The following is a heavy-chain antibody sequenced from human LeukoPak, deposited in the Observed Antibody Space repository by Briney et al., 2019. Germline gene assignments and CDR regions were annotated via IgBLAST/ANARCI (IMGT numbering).Heavy chain of an antibody. V-gene: IGHV3-30*04. CDR3: ARDRRIVIVPAALVGAFDY. J-gene: IGHJ4*02. CDR1: GFTFSSYT. CDR2: ISYDGSNK. Sequence: GRSLRLSCAASGFTFSSYTMHWVHQAPGKGLEWVAVISYDGSNKYYADSVKGRFTISRDNSKNTLYLQMNSLRAEDTAVYYCARDRRIVIVPAALVGAFDYWGQGTLVTVSS. D-gene: IGHD2-2*01.